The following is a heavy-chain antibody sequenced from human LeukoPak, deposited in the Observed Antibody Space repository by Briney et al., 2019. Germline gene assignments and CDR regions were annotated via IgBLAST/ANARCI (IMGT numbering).Heavy chain of an antibody. D-gene: IGHD3-16*02. CDR1: GYTLTELS. CDR3: ATYKRITFGGIIVLDYFDY. V-gene: IGHV1-24*01. Sequence: ASVKVSCKVSGYTLTELSMHWVRQAPGKGLEWMGGFDPEDGETIYPQKFQGRVTMTEDTSTDTAYMELRSLRSEDTAVYYCATYKRITFGGIIVLDYFDYWGREPWSPSPQ. CDR2: FDPEDGET. J-gene: IGHJ4*02.